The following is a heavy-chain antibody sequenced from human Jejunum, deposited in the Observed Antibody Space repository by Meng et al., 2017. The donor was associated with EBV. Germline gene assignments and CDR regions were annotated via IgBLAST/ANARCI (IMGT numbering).Heavy chain of an antibody. CDR2: IYHGGGT. CDR3: AGNGYYALEY. V-gene: IGHV4-4*02. J-gene: IGHJ4*02. CDR1: GGSISDNDW. Sequence: QLQHPGPSMEMPSGTLSLTCVVSGGSISDNDWWSWVRQPPGKGLEWLGEIYHGGGTNYNPSLESRVTISVDKSKNQFSLKLNSVTVADTAVYYCAGNGYYALEYWGPGILVTVSS. D-gene: IGHD3-22*01.